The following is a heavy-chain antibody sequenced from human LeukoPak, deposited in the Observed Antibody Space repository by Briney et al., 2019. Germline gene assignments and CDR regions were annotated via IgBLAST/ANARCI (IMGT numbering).Heavy chain of an antibody. J-gene: IGHJ6*02. CDR1: GYSFTSYW. Sequence: GESLKISCKGSGYSFTSYWISWVRQMPGKGLEWMGRIDPSDSYTNYSPSFQGHVTISADKSISTAYPQWSSLKASDTAMYYCASQRGYSYGWDYYYYGMDVWGQGTTVTVSS. CDR2: IDPSDSYT. D-gene: IGHD5-18*01. V-gene: IGHV5-10-1*01. CDR3: ASQRGYSYGWDYYYYGMDV.